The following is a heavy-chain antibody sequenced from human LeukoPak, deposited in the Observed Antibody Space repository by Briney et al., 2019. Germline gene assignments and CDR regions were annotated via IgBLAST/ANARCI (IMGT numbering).Heavy chain of an antibody. D-gene: IGHD3-10*01. CDR3: ARGFDWFDP. J-gene: IGHJ5*02. CDR1: GGSISSYY. Sequence: KPSETLSLTCTVSGGSISSYYWSWIRQPPGKGLEWIGYIYYSGSTNYNPSLKSRVTISVDTSKNQFSLKLSSVTAADTAVYCCARGFDWFDPWGQGTLVTVSS. CDR2: IYYSGST. V-gene: IGHV4-59*01.